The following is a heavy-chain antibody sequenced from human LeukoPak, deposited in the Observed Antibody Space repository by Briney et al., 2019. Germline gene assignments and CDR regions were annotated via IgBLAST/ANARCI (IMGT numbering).Heavy chain of an antibody. CDR1: GFTFSSYA. V-gene: IGHV3-23*01. CDR2: ISGSGGST. CDR3: AKGAVPAGGCGMDV. D-gene: IGHD2-2*01. Sequence: PGGSLRLSCAASGFTFSSYAMSWVRQAPGKGLEWVSAISGSGGSTYYADSVEGRFTISRDNSKNTLYLQMNSLRAEDTAVYYCAKGAVPAGGCGMDVWGQGTTVTVSS. J-gene: IGHJ6*02.